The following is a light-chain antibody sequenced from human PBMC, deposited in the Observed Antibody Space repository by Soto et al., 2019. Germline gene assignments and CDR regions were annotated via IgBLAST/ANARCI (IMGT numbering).Light chain of an antibody. CDR1: QSISSY. J-gene: IGKJ4*01. V-gene: IGKV1-39*01. CDR2: AAS. Sequence: DIQMTQSPSSLSASVGDRVTITCRASQSISSYLNWYQQKPGKAPKLLIYAASSLQSGVPSRFSGSGSGTDFTLTISRLEPEDFAVYYCQQHDNSPLTFGGGTRWIS. CDR3: QQHDNSPLT.